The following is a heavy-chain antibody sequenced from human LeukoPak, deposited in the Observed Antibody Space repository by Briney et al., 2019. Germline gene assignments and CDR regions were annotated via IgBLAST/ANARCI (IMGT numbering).Heavy chain of an antibody. CDR3: ARDGSLFDY. CDR2: ISGRGDNT. V-gene: IGHV3-23*01. J-gene: IGHJ4*02. Sequence: PGGSLRLSCAASGFTFSGFAMSWVRRTPGKGLEWVSGISGRGDNTLYADSVKGRFTISRDNAKSSLYLQMNSLRAEDTAVYYCARDGSLFDYWGQGTLVTVSS. CDR1: GFTFSGFA. D-gene: IGHD2-15*01.